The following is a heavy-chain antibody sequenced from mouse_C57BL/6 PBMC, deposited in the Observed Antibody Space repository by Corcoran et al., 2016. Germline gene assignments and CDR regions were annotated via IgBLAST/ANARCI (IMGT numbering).Heavy chain of an antibody. CDR3: AKSSNRDFDY. Sequence: QIQLVQSGPELKKPGETVKISCKASGYTFTTYGMSWVKQAPGKGLKWMGWINTYSGVPTYADDFKGRFAFSLETSARTAYLQINNLKNEDTATYFCAKSSNRDFDYWGQGTTITVS. J-gene: IGHJ2*01. CDR1: GYTFTTYG. V-gene: IGHV9-3*01. CDR2: INTYSGVP. D-gene: IGHD4-1*01.